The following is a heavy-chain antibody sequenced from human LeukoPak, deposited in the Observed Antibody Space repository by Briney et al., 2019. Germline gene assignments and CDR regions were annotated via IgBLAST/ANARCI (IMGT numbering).Heavy chain of an antibody. CDR1: GYTFTGYY. D-gene: IGHD2-2*01. CDR2: INPNSGGT. CDR3: ARDDIVVVPVGFDP. V-gene: IGHV1-2*02. Sequence: ASVKVSCKASGYTFTGYYMHWVRQAPGQGLEWMGWINPNSGGTNYAQKFQGRVTMTRDTSISTDYMELSRLRSDDTAVYYCARDDIVVVPVGFDPWGQGTLVTVSS. J-gene: IGHJ5*02.